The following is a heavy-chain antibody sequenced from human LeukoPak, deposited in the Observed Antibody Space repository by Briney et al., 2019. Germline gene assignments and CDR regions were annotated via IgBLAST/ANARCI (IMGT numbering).Heavy chain of an antibody. CDR2: IYTSGST. Sequence: SETLSLTCTVSGGSISSYYWSWIRQPAGKGLEWIGRIYTSGSTNYNPSLKSRVTMSVDTSKNQFSLKLSSVTAADTAVYYCARGVGFGELYEGPRFDPWGQGTLVTVSS. D-gene: IGHD3-10*01. J-gene: IGHJ5*02. CDR1: GGSISSYY. V-gene: IGHV4-4*07. CDR3: ARGVGFGELYEGPRFDP.